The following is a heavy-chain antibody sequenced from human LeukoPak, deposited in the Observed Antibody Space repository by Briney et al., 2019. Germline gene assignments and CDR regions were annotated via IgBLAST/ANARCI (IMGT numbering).Heavy chain of an antibody. CDR3: ARLAIFGVVPGYYYYMDV. D-gene: IGHD3-3*01. Sequence: PGGSLRLSCAASGFTFSSYSMNWVRQAPGKELEWVSSISSSSSYIYYADSVKGRFTISRDNAKNSLYLQMNSLRAEDTAVYYCARLAIFGVVPGYYYYMDVWGKGTTVTVSS. CDR2: ISSSSSYI. CDR1: GFTFSSYS. V-gene: IGHV3-21*01. J-gene: IGHJ6*03.